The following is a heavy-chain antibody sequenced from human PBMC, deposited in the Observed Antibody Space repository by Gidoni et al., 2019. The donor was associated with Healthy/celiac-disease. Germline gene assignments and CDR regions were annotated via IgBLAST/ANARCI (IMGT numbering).Heavy chain of an antibody. CDR1: GGTFSSYA. D-gene: IGHD2-15*01. J-gene: IGHJ2*01. CDR2: IIPIFGKA. V-gene: IGHV1-69*01. Sequence: QVQLVQSGAAVKKPGSSVTVSCKASGGTFSSYAISWVRQAPGQGLEWMGGIIPIFGKANYAQKFQGSVTIIADESTSTAYMELSSLRSEDTAVYYCARGLGDCSGGSCYPSSYWYFDLWGRGTLVTVSS. CDR3: ARGLGDCSGGSCYPSSYWYFDL.